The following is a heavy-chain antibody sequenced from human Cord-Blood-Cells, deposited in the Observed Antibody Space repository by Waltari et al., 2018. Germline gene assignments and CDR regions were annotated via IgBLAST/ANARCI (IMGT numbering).Heavy chain of an antibody. CDR3: AQLKNSGSYYNYFDY. Sequence: QVQLQQWGAGLLKPSETLSLTCAVYGGSSSGYYWSWIRQPPGKGLEWIGEINHSGSTNYNPSLKSRVTISVDTSKNQFSLKLSSVTAADTAVYYCAQLKNSGSYYNYFDYWGQGTLVTVSS. CDR2: INHSGST. J-gene: IGHJ4*02. V-gene: IGHV4-34*01. CDR1: GGSSSGYY. D-gene: IGHD3-10*01.